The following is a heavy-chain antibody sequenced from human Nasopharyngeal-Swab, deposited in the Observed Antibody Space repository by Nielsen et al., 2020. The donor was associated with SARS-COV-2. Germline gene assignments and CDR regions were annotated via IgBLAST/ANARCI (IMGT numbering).Heavy chain of an antibody. J-gene: IGHJ4*02. D-gene: IGHD6-13*01. Sequence: VRQMPGKGLEWMGRIDPSDSYTNYSPSFRGHVTISADKSISTAYLQWSSLKASDTAMYYCARRFHSSSWYTDYDYWGQGTLVTVSS. CDR3: ARRFHSSSWYTDYDY. V-gene: IGHV5-10-1*01. CDR2: IDPSDSYT.